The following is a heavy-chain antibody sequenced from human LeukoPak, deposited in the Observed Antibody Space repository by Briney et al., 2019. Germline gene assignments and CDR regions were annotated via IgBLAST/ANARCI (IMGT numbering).Heavy chain of an antibody. J-gene: IGHJ4*02. CDR1: GFTFSTYW. D-gene: IGHD1-1*01. V-gene: IGHV3-7*04. CDR2: IKEDGSAT. Sequence: GGSLRLSCAASGFTFSTYWMTWVRQAPGKGPEWVANIKEDGSATYYVDSVKGRSTISRDNAKKSLYLQMNSLRAEDTAVYYCARDSPGYLAYDSWGQGTLVTVSS. CDR3: ARDSPGYLAYDS.